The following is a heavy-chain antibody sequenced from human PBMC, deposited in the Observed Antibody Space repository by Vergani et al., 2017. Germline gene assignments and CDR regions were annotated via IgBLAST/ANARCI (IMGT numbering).Heavy chain of an antibody. V-gene: IGHV4-61*02. CDR2: IYTSGST. D-gene: IGHD3-22*01. Sequence: QVQLQESGPGLVKPSQTLSLTCTVSGSSISSGSYYWSWIRQPAGKGLEWIGRIYTSGSTNYNPSLKSRVTISVDTSKNQFSLKLSSVTAADTAVYYCARDRRGDYDSSGYQYYFDYWGQVTLVTVSS. CDR1: GSSISSGSYY. J-gene: IGHJ4*02. CDR3: ARDRRGDYDSSGYQYYFDY.